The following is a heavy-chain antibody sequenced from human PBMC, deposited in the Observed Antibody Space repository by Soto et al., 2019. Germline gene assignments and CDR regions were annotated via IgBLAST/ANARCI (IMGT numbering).Heavy chain of an antibody. D-gene: IGHD3-3*01. V-gene: IGHV2-5*02. CDR3: AHPVLRFLEWLSFPTKPGPFDP. CDR2: IYWDDDK. Sequence: QITLKESGPTLVKPTQTLTLTCTFSGFSVSTSGVGVGWIRQPPGKALEWLALIYWDDDKRYSPSLKSRLTITKDTSKNQVVLTMTYMDPVDTATYYCAHPVLRFLEWLSFPTKPGPFDPWGQGTLVTVSS. J-gene: IGHJ5*02. CDR1: GFSVSTSGVG.